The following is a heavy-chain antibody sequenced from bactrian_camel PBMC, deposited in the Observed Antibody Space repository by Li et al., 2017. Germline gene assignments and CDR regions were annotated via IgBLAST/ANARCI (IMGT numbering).Heavy chain of an antibody. V-gene: IGHV3-2*01. CDR2: INYDGRST. J-gene: IGHJ4*01. CDR3: AKGPRSDCYGESWCTYEYNY. D-gene: IGHD3*01. CDR1: GFFFSSYY. Sequence: HVQLVESGGGLVQPGGSLRLSCAASGFFFSSYYMIWVRQAPGKGLEWVSNINYDGRSTNYADSVKGRFTVSRDNAKNTLYLQLDRLESDDTAMYYCAKGPRSDCYGESWCTYEYNYWGQGTQVTVS.